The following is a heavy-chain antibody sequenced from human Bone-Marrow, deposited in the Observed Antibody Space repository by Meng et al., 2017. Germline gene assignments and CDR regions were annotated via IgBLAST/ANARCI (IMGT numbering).Heavy chain of an antibody. CDR1: GGAFRDYY. V-gene: IGHV4-34*01. CDR3: ARGPTTMAHDFDY. D-gene: IGHD4-11*01. Sequence: VQRVQWGAGVLEPSGTLSPTCVVPGGAFRDYYWSWIRQPPGKGLEWIGEINHSGSTNYNPSLESRATISVDTSQNNLSLKLSSVTAADSAVYYCARGPTTMAHDFDYCGQGTLVTVSS. CDR2: INHSGST. J-gene: IGHJ4*02.